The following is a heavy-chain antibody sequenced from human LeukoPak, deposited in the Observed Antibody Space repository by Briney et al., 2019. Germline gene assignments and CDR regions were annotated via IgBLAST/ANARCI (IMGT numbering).Heavy chain of an antibody. D-gene: IGHD2-15*01. CDR3: ARGGGGGEYDCGGGSCYPTRWSDY. V-gene: IGHV1-18*01. CDR1: GYTFTSYG. J-gene: IGHJ4*02. Sequence: ASVKVSSKASGYTFTSYGISWVRQAPGQGLEWMGWISAYNGNTNYAQKLQGRVTITTDTSTRTAYMELTSLRADDTAVYYCARGGGGGEYDCGGGSCYPTRWSDYWGQGTLVTVSS. CDR2: ISAYNGNT.